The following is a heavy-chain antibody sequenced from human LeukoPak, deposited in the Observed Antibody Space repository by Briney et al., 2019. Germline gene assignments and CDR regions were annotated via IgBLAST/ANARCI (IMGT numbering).Heavy chain of an antibody. Sequence: GASVKVSCKASGGTFSSYAISWVRQAPGQGLEWMGGIIPIFGTANYAQKFQGRVTITADKSTSTAYMELSSLRSEDTAVYYCARAMVRGFSTYYFDYWGQGTLVTVSS. D-gene: IGHD3-10*01. J-gene: IGHJ4*02. CDR1: GGTFSSYA. CDR3: ARAMVRGFSTYYFDY. V-gene: IGHV1-69*06. CDR2: IIPIFGTA.